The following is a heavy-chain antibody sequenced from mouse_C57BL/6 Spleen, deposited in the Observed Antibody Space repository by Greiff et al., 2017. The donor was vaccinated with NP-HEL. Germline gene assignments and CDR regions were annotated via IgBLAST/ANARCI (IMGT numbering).Heavy chain of an antibody. J-gene: IGHJ4*01. CDR3: AREGFQRDYAMDY. Sequence: VQLQQSGAELARPGASVKLSCKASGYTFTSYGISWVKQRTGQGLEWIGEIYPRSGNTYYNEKFKGKATLTADKSSSTAYMGLRSLTSEDSAVDFCAREGFQRDYAMDYWGQGTSVTVSA. CDR2: IYPRSGNT. CDR1: GYTFTSYG. V-gene: IGHV1-81*01.